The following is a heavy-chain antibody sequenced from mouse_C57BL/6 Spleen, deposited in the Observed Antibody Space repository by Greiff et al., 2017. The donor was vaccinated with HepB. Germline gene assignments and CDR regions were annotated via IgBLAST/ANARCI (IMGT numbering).Heavy chain of an antibody. D-gene: IGHD2-5*01. CDR1: GFSLTSYG. CDR2: IWRGGST. Sequence: VQLQQSGPGLVQPSQSLSITCTVSGFSLTSYGVHWVRQSPGKGLEWLGVIWRGGSTDYNAAFMSRLSITKDNSKSPVFFKMNSLQADDTAIYYCAIWAYYSNYAFDYWGQGTTLTVSS. CDR3: AIWAYYSNYAFDY. V-gene: IGHV2-5*01. J-gene: IGHJ2*01.